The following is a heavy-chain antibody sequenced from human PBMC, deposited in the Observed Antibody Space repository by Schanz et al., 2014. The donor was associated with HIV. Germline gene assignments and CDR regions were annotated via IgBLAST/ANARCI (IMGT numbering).Heavy chain of an antibody. CDR1: GFTFTSYA. D-gene: IGHD1-26*01. Sequence: VHLVESGGGVVQPGRSLRLSCAASGFTFTSYAMSWVRQAPGKGLEWVSGMSWNRRRIGYGDAVKGRFTISRDNANNFVYLEMNGLRVEDTALYYCAKGIMGATEYYYGMDVWGQGTMVTVSS. CDR3: AKGIMGATEYYYGMDV. V-gene: IGHV3-9*01. J-gene: IGHJ6*02. CDR2: MSWNRRRI.